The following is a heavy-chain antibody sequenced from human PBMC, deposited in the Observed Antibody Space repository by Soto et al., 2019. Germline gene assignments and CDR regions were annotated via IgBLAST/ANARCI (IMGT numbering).Heavy chain of an antibody. CDR3: VRLQAQRFDP. J-gene: IGHJ5*02. V-gene: IGHV3-7*02. Sequence: DVELVESGGELVQPGGSLRLSCAASGFTYSRDWMTWVRQAPGKGLEWVANIKHDGSEQYYVDSVKGRFTISRDNVKNSLFLQMNGLRGEDTAVYYCVRLQAQRFDPWGQGAQVTVSS. CDR1: GFTYSRDW. D-gene: IGHD4-4*01. CDR2: IKHDGSEQ.